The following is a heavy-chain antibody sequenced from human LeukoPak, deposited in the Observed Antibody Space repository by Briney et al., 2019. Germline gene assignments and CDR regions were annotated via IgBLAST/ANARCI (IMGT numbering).Heavy chain of an antibody. Sequence: GGSLRLSCAAPGFTFSTYAMHWVRQAPGKGLEWVAFISYDGSNKYYADSVKGRFTISRDNSKNTLYLQMNSLRAEDTAVYYCAKSQGGSSSWLAYWGQGTLVTVSS. J-gene: IGHJ4*02. CDR1: GFTFSTYA. D-gene: IGHD6-13*01. CDR2: ISYDGSNK. CDR3: AKSQGGSSSWLAY. V-gene: IGHV3-30*18.